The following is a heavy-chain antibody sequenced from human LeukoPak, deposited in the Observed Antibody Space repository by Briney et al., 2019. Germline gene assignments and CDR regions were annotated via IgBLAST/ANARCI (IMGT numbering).Heavy chain of an antibody. D-gene: IGHD3-22*01. V-gene: IGHV1-18*01. CDR2: ISAYNGNT. CDR3: AREVYYYDSSGYYYWFDP. CDR1: GGTFSSYA. Sequence: ASVKVSCKASGGTFSSYAISWVRQAPGQGLEWMGWISAYNGNTNYAQKLQGRVTMTTDTSTSTAYMELRSLRSDDTAVYYCAREVYYYDSSGYYYWFDPWGQGTLVTVSS. J-gene: IGHJ5*02.